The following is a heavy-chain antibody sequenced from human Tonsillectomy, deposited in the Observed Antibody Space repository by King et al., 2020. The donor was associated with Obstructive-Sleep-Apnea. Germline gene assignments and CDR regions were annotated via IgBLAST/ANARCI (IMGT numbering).Heavy chain of an antibody. CDR2: IKSQGGGGTT. D-gene: IGHD4-17*01. Sequence: VQLVESGGGLVKPGGSLRVSCAFSGITFRDAWMSWVRQAPGKGLEWVGRIKSQGGGGTTDYAAPVKGRFIISRDDSKNTLYLQMNSLKVEDTAVYYCTWMTTVTTIDFWGQGTQVTVSS. CDR1: GITFRDAW. CDR3: TWMTTVTTIDF. J-gene: IGHJ4*02. V-gene: IGHV3-15*01.